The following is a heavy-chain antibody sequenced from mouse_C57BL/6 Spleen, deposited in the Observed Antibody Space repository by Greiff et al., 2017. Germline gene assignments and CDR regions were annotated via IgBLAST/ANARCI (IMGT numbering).Heavy chain of an antibody. J-gene: IGHJ2*01. D-gene: IGHD4-1*01. Sequence: VQLQQSGPELVKPGASVKMSCKASGYTFTDYNMHWVKQSHGKSLEWIGYINPNNGGTSYNQKFKGKATLTVNKSSSPAYMELRSLTSEASAVYYCARTPNWGLDYWGQGTTLTVSS. V-gene: IGHV1-22*01. CDR3: ARTPNWGLDY. CDR2: INPNNGGT. CDR1: GYTFTDYN.